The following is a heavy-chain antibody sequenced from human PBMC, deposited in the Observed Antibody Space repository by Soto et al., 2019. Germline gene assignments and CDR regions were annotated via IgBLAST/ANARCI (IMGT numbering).Heavy chain of an antibody. CDR1: GDSVSSNSAA. J-gene: IGHJ6*03. CDR2: TYYRSKWYN. V-gene: IGHV6-1*01. D-gene: IGHD3-9*01. CDR3: ARALNYDILTGPPPYYYYYYMDV. Sequence: SQTLSLTCAISGDSVSSNSAAWNWIRQSPSRGLEWLGRTYYRSKWYNDYAVSVKSRITINPDTSKNKFSLQLNSVTPEDTVVYYCARALNYDILTGPPPYYYYYYMDVWGKGTTVTVSS.